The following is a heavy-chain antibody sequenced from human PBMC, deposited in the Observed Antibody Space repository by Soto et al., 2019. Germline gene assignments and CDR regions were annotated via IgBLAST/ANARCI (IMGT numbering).Heavy chain of an antibody. CDR2: INHSGST. CDR3: ASSAARSYYYYMDV. Sequence: SETLSLTCAVYGGSFSGYYWSWIRQPPGKGLEWIGEINHSGSTNYNPSLKSRVTISVDTSKNQFSLKLSSVTAADTAVYYCASSAARSYYYYMDVWGKGTTVTVSS. D-gene: IGHD6-6*01. V-gene: IGHV4-34*01. J-gene: IGHJ6*03. CDR1: GGSFSGYY.